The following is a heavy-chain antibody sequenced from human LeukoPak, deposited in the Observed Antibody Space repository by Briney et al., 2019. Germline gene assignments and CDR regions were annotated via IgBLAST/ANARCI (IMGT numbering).Heavy chain of an antibody. CDR3: AKGYDILTGYPGAFDI. CDR1: GFTFSSYA. D-gene: IGHD3-9*01. J-gene: IGHJ3*02. Sequence: GGSLRLSCGASGFTFSSYAMSWVRQAPGKGLEWVSAISGSGGSTYYADSVKGRFTISRDNSKNTLYLQMNSLRAEDTAVYYCAKGYDILTGYPGAFDIWGQGTMVTVSS. CDR2: ISGSGGST. V-gene: IGHV3-23*01.